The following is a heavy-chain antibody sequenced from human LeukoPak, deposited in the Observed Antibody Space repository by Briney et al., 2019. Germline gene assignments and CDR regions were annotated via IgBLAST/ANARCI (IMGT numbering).Heavy chain of an antibody. CDR3: ARAPIVVVTTGGYFDY. D-gene: IGHD3-22*01. V-gene: IGHV3-48*03. CDR2: ISSSGSTI. CDR1: GFTFSSYE. Sequence: QTGGSLRLSCAASGFTFSSYEMNWVRQSPGRGLEWVSYISSSGSTIYYEDSVKGRFTISRDNAKNSLYLQMNSLRAEDTAVYYCARAPIVVVTTGGYFDYWGQGTLVTVSS. J-gene: IGHJ4*02.